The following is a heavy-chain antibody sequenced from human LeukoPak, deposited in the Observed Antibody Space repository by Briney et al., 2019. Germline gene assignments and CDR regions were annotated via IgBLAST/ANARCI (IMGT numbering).Heavy chain of an antibody. Sequence: GSLRLSCAAFGFTFSSYWMHWVRQAPGEGLVWVSRINSDGSSTSYADSVKGRFTMSRDNAKNTLYLQMNSLRAEDTAVYYCASSGIAVAGTRYFDYWGQGTLVTVSS. CDR2: INSDGSST. CDR3: ASSGIAVAGTRYFDY. CDR1: GFTFSSYW. D-gene: IGHD6-19*01. J-gene: IGHJ4*02. V-gene: IGHV3-74*01.